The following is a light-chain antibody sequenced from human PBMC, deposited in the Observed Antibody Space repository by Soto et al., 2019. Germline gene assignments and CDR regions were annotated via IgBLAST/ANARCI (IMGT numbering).Light chain of an antibody. J-gene: IGLJ1*01. CDR1: SSDVGGYNY. Sequence: QSVLTQPASVSGSPGQSITISCTGTSSDVGGYNYVSWYQHHPGKAPKLMIYDVSFRPAGVSDRFPGSKSGNTASLTISGLQPEDEADYYCSSYTTSNTRQIVCGTGTKVTVL. CDR2: DVS. CDR3: SSYTTSNTRQIV. V-gene: IGLV2-14*03.